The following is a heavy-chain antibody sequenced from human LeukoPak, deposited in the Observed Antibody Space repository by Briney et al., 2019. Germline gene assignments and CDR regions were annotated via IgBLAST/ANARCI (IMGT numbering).Heavy chain of an antibody. CDR1: GDSVSSNSAA. CDR3: ARLYYGDYAYYFDY. V-gene: IGHV6-1*01. J-gene: IGHJ4*02. D-gene: IGHD4-17*01. CDR2: TYYRSKWYN. Sequence: SQTLSLTCAISGDSVSSNSAAWNWIRQSPSRGLEWLGRTYYRSKWYNDYAVSVKSRITINPDTSKNQFSLKLSSVTAADTAVYYCARLYYGDYAYYFDYWGQGTLVTVSS.